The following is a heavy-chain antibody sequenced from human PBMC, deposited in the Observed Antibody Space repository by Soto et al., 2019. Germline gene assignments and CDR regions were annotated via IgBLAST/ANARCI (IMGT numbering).Heavy chain of an antibody. CDR1: GFTFSNYA. D-gene: IGHD3-10*01. CDR3: ARDSLYGSTTYYNPRTYYYYGMGV. J-gene: IGHJ6*02. CDR2: IRGSATTT. V-gene: IGHV3-23*01. Sequence: GGSLRLSCVASGFTFSNYAMSWVRQAPGKGLEWVSAIRGSATTTYYADSVKGRFTISRDNSKNTVDLQMSSLRAEDTAVYYCARDSLYGSTTYYNPRTYYYYGMGVWGQGTTVTVSS.